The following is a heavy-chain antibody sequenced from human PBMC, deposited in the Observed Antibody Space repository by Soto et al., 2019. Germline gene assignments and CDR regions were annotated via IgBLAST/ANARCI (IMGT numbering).Heavy chain of an antibody. Sequence: SETLSLTCTDSGGSVSNSNYYWGWIRQTPGKGLEWIGSVYYRGRSYSKSSVKSRVTISVDTSKNQFSLNLNSVTASDTAVYYCVSQRTSVLTQAYFDYWGPGALVTVSS. CDR1: GGSVSNSNYY. D-gene: IGHD2-8*01. CDR2: VYYRGRS. V-gene: IGHV4-39*01. J-gene: IGHJ4*02. CDR3: VSQRTSVLTQAYFDY.